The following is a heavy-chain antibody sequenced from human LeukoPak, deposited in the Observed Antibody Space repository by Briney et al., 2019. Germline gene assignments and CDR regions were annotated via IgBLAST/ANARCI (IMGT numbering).Heavy chain of an antibody. J-gene: IGHJ4*02. CDR1: GYNFIGYY. CDR3: ASEVGATEAFYY. D-gene: IGHD1-26*01. CDR2: INPNSGGT. Sequence: ASVKVSCKASGYNFIGYYMHWVRQAPGQGLEWMGWINPNSGGTNYAQKFQGRVTMTRDTSISTAYMELSRLRSDDTAVYYCASEVGATEAFYYWGQGTLVTVSS. V-gene: IGHV1-2*02.